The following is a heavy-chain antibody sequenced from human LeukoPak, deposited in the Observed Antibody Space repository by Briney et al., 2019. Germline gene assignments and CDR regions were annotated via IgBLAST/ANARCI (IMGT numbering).Heavy chain of an antibody. CDR3: ARDRAVATIGGVDY. CDR2: ISGSGGST. V-gene: IGHV3-23*01. J-gene: IGHJ4*02. D-gene: IGHD5-12*01. CDR1: GFTFSSYG. Sequence: GSLRLSCAASGFTFSSYGMSWVRQAPGKGLEWVSAISGSGGSTYYADSVKGRFTISRDNSKNTLYLQMNSLRVEDTAVYYCARDRAVATIGGVDYWGQGTLVTVSS.